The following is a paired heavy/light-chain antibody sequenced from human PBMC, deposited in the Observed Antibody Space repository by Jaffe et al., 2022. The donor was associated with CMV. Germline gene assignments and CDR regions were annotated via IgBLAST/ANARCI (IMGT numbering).Light chain of an antibody. Sequence: QSVLTQPPSVSGAPGQTVTISCTGSSSNIGTAYDVHWYQQLPGTAPKLLIYENTNRPSGVPDRFSGSKTGSSASLAITGLQPEDEADYYCQSYDNSLPVLVVFGGGTKLTVL. CDR1: SSNIGTAYD. CDR2: ENT. V-gene: IGLV1-40*01. CDR3: QSYDNSLPVLVV. J-gene: IGLJ2*01.
Heavy chain of an antibody. CDR2: MYYSGST. Sequence: QVQLQESGPGLVKPSETLSLTCTVSGDSISTYYWSWIRQSPGKGLEWIGFMYYSGSTNYNPSLKSRVAISRDTSKNHLSLKLRSVTAADTAIYYCAGGKFHDSEGYFYPDPRDAFEMWGPGTKVTVSP. CDR3: AGGKFHDSEGYFYPDPRDAFEM. V-gene: IGHV4-59*01. J-gene: IGHJ3*02. D-gene: IGHD3-22*01. CDR1: GDSISTYY.